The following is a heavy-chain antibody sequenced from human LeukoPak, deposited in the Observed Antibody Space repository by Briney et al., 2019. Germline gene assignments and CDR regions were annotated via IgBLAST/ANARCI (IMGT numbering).Heavy chain of an antibody. D-gene: IGHD2-2*01. V-gene: IGHV4-31*03. Sequence: SETLSLTCTVSGASISSSSYYWSWIRQHPGKGLEWIGYIFSSGSAYYNPSLKSRVTISIDTSKNQFSLKLSSVTAADTAVYYCARGDCRSTSCYVGGYYFDCWGQGTLVTVSS. CDR3: ARGDCRSTSCYVGGYYFDC. CDR2: IFSSGSA. J-gene: IGHJ4*02. CDR1: GASISSSSYY.